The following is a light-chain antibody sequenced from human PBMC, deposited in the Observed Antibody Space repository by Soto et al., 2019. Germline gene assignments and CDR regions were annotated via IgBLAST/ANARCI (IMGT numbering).Light chain of an antibody. Sequence: EIVLTQSPGTLYLSPGERATLSCRASQSISSTSFAWYQQKLGQAPRLLIYGVSSRATGIADRFSGSGSGTDVTLTINRLEPEDFAVYFCQHYGNSLWTFGQETKVEIK. CDR2: GVS. J-gene: IGKJ1*01. CDR3: QHYGNSLWT. V-gene: IGKV3-20*01. CDR1: QSISSTS.